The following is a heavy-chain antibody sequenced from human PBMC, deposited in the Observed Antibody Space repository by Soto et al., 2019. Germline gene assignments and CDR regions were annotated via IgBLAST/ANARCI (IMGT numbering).Heavy chain of an antibody. Sequence: QVQLVESGGGLVKPGGSLRLSCAASGFTFSDYYMSWIRQAPGKGLEWVSYISSSSSYTNYADSVKGRFTISRVNAKNSLYLQMNSLRAEDTAVYYCARDQRIAAAGRVPDYWGQGTLVTVSS. J-gene: IGHJ4*02. CDR1: GFTFSDYY. CDR2: ISSSSSYT. V-gene: IGHV3-11*06. D-gene: IGHD6-13*01. CDR3: ARDQRIAAAGRVPDY.